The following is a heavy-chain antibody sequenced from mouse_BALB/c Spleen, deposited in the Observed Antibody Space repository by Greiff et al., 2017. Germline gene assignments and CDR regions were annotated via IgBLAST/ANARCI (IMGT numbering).Heavy chain of an antibody. CDR1: GFTFSSFG. Sequence: EVHLVESGGGLVQPGGSRKLSCAASGFTFSSFGMHWVRQAPEKGLEWVAYISSGSSTIYYADTVKGRFTISRDNPKNTRFLQMTSLRSEDTAMYYCARYYGSSYWYFDVWGEGTTVTVSS. CDR3: ARYYGSSYWYFDV. J-gene: IGHJ1*01. V-gene: IGHV5-17*02. CDR2: ISSGSSTI. D-gene: IGHD1-1*01.